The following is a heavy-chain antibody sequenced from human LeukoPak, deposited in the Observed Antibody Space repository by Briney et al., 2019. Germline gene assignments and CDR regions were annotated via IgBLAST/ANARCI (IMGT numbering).Heavy chain of an antibody. CDR1: GYTFSTYG. J-gene: IGHJ4*02. CDR3: ARDGYFDY. V-gene: IGHV1-18*01. Sequence: GASVKVSCKASGYTFSTYGIAWVRQAPGQGLEWMGWISGYNGNTNYAQKFQGRVTMITDTTTTTAYMELRSLRSDDTAVYYCARDGYFDYWGQGTLVTVSS. CDR2: ISGYNGNT.